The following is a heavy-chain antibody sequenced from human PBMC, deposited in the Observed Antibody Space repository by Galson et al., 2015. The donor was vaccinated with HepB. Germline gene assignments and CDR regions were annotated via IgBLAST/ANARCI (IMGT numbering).Heavy chain of an antibody. CDR2: ISSSGSNK. CDR1: GFIFRDYS. Sequence: SLRLSCAASGFIFRDYSMNWVRQAPGKGLEWLSFISSSGSNKFYADSVKGRFTISRDNAKNTLYLQMSGLRAEDTAVYYCARDPREWLVYYYYYGMDVWGQGTTVTVSS. V-gene: IGHV3-21*01. CDR3: ARDPREWLVYYYYYGMDV. J-gene: IGHJ6*02. D-gene: IGHD6-19*01.